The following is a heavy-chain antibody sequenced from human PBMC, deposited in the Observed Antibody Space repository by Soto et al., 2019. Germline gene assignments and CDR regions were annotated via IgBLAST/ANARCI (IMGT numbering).Heavy chain of an antibody. Sequence: GGSLRLSCAASGFTFTSYTMNWVRQAPGKGLEWVSSISSSSDYIYYADSMKGRVTISRDNAKNSLFLDMNSLTGEDTAVYYCARARVYATGPLDFWGQGTLVTISS. D-gene: IGHD6-13*01. CDR1: GFTFTSYT. V-gene: IGHV3-21*06. CDR2: ISSSSDYI. CDR3: ARARVYATGPLDF. J-gene: IGHJ4*02.